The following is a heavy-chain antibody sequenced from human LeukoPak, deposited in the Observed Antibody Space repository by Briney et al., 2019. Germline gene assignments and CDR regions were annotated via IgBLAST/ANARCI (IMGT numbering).Heavy chain of an antibody. D-gene: IGHD4-11*01. V-gene: IGHV1-69*13. CDR1: GGTFSSYA. J-gene: IGHJ4*02. CDR2: VIPIFGTA. Sequence: SVKVSCKASGGTFSSYAISWVRQAPGQGLEWMGGVIPIFGTANYAQKFQGRVTITADESTSTAYMELSSLRSEDTAVYYCARAKGSDDYSYYFDYWGQGTLVTVSS. CDR3: ARAKGSDDYSYYFDY.